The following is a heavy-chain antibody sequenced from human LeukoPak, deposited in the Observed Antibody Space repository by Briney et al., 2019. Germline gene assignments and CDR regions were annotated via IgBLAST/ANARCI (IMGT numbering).Heavy chain of an antibody. CDR2: ISSSSSYI. D-gene: IGHD3-10*01. CDR3: AGEGRRFGDGHYYMDV. V-gene: IGHV3-21*01. Sequence: TGGSLRLSCAASGFTFSSYSMNWVRQAPGKGLEWVSSISSSSSYIYYADSVKGRFTISRDNAKNSLYLQMNSLRAEDTAVYYCAGEGRRFGDGHYYMDVWGKGTTVTVSS. J-gene: IGHJ6*03. CDR1: GFTFSSYS.